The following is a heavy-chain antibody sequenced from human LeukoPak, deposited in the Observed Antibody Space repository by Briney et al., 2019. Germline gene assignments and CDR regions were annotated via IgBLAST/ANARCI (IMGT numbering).Heavy chain of an antibody. CDR2: IKHDGSEK. CDR1: GFIFTNYF. V-gene: IGHV3-7*01. Sequence: GGSLRLSCAASGFIFTNYFMSWVRQAPGKGLEWVASIKHDGSEKYYVDSVRGRFTISRDNTMNSLYLQMSSLRAEDTAVYYCTSQYYYDSSGYQPVDYWGQGTLVTVSS. D-gene: IGHD3-22*01. J-gene: IGHJ4*02. CDR3: TSQYYYDSSGYQPVDY.